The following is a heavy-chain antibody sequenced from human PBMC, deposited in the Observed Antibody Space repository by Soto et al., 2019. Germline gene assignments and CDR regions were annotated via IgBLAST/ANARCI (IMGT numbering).Heavy chain of an antibody. J-gene: IGHJ5*02. D-gene: IGHD1-26*01. V-gene: IGHV1-69*04. CDR1: GDTFSRHS. CDR3: ATDSSVGGGGS. Sequence: GPSVKVSCKASGDTFSRHSINWVRQAPGQGLEWMGRIVPILGITTFAQKFKGRVTITADKSTSTAYMQLSSLRSEDTAVYYCATDSSVGGGGSWGQGTLVTVSS. CDR2: IVPILGIT.